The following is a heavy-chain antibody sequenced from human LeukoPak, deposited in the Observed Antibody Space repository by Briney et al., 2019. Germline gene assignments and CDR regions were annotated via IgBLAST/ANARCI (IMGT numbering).Heavy chain of an antibody. CDR2: IWYDGSNK. CDR3: ARDRDYLNYYFDY. Sequence: PGGSLRLSCAAPGFTFSSYGMHWVRQAPGKGLEWVTVIWYDGSNKYYADSVKGRFTISRDNSKNTLYLQMNGLRAEDTAVYYCARDRDYLNYYFDYWGQGTLVTVSS. J-gene: IGHJ4*02. CDR1: GFTFSSYG. D-gene: IGHD4-17*01. V-gene: IGHV3-33*01.